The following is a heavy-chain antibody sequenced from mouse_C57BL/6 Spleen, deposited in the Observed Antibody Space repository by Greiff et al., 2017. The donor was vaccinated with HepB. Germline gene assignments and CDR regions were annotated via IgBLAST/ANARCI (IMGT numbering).Heavy chain of an antibody. J-gene: IGHJ3*01. CDR1: GYAFSSYW. CDR3: ARMDYGNYFAY. D-gene: IGHD2-1*01. V-gene: IGHV1-80*01. Sequence: QVHVKQSGAELVKPGASVKISCKASGYAFSSYWMNWVKQRPGKGLEWIGQIYPGDGDTNYNGKFKGKATLTADKSSSTAYMQLSSLTSEDSAVYFCARMDYGNYFAYWGQGTLVTVSA. CDR2: IYPGDGDT.